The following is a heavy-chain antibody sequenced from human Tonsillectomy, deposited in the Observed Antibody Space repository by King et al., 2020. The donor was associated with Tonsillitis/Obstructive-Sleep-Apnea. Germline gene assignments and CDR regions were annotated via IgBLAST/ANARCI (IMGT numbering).Heavy chain of an antibody. CDR1: GFTFSSYA. D-gene: IGHD5-12*01. CDR3: AKDWERLPPGGYDSLLEGIDY. CDR2: ISGSGGST. J-gene: IGHJ4*02. V-gene: IGHV3-23*04. Sequence: VQLVESGGGLVQPGGSLRLSCAASGFTFSSYAMSWVRQAPGKGLEWVSAISGSGGSTYYADSVKGRFTISRDNSKNTLYLQMNSLRAEDTAVYYCAKDWERLPPGGYDSLLEGIDYWGQGTLVTVSS.